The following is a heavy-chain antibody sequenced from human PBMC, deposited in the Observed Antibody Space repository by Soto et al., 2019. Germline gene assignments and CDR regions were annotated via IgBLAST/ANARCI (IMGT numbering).Heavy chain of an antibody. D-gene: IGHD3-10*01. CDR2: ISGSGGST. CDR3: AKWGFGEWYYYYYGMDV. CDR1: GFTFSSYA. V-gene: IGHV3-23*01. J-gene: IGHJ6*02. Sequence: HPGGSLRLSCAASGFTFSSYAMSWVRQAPGKGLEWVSAISGSGGSTYYADSVKGRFTISRDNSKNTLYLQMNSLRAEDTAVYYCAKWGFGEWYYYYYGMDVWGQGTTVTVSS.